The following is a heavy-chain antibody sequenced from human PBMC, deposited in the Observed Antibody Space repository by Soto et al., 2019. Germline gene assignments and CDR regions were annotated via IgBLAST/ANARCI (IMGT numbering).Heavy chain of an antibody. CDR2: ISGSGGST. J-gene: IGHJ4*02. D-gene: IGHD2-2*01. Sequence: PGGSLRLSCAASGFTFSSYAMSWFRQAPGKGLEWVSAISGSGGSTYYADSVKGRFTISRDNSKNTLYLQMNSLRAEDTAVYYCAKDLVKLRQYPLVDYWGQGTLVTVSS. V-gene: IGHV3-23*01. CDR1: GFTFSSYA. CDR3: AKDLVKLRQYPLVDY.